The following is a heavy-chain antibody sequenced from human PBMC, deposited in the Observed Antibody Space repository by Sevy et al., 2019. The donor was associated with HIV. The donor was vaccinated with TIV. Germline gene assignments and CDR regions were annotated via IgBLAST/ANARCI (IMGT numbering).Heavy chain of an antibody. J-gene: IGHJ6*02. Sequence: SETLSLTCAVYGGSFSGYYWSWIRQPPGKGLEWIGEINHNGSTIYNPSLKSRVTISADTSKNQFSLNLSSVTAADTAVYYCAREGYSLGMDVWGQGTTVTVSS. CDR2: INHNGST. CDR3: AREGYSLGMDV. V-gene: IGHV4-34*01. D-gene: IGHD6-13*01. CDR1: GGSFSGYY.